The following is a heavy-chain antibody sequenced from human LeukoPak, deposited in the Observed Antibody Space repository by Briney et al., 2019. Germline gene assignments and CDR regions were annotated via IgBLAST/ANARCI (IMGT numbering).Heavy chain of an antibody. CDR2: ISWNSGSI. V-gene: IGHV3-9*01. Sequence: PGRSLRLSCAASGFTFEDYAMHWVRQAPGKGLEWVSGISWNSGSIGHADSVKGRFTISRDNAKNSLYMQMNSLRGEDTALYYCAKGLTFDRLMNPRDDYFDYWGQGTLVTVSS. J-gene: IGHJ4*02. CDR1: GFTFEDYA. D-gene: IGHD3-9*01. CDR3: AKGLTFDRLMNPRDDYFDY.